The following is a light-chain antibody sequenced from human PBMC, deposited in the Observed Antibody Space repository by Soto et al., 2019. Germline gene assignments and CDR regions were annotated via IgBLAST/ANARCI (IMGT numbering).Light chain of an antibody. CDR2: DVS. CDR1: SSDVGGYNY. Sequence: QSALTQPASVPGSPGQSITISCTGTSSDVGGYNYVSWYQQHPGKAPKLMIYDVSNRPSGVSNRFSGSKSGNTASLTISGLQAEDEADYYCSSYTSSSTLLFGGGTKLTVL. V-gene: IGLV2-14*01. CDR3: SSYTSSSTLL. J-gene: IGLJ2*01.